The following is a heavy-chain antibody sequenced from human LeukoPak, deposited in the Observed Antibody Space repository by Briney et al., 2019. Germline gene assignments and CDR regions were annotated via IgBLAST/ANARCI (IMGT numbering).Heavy chain of an antibody. CDR3: ARDLSAVAGPDLDY. V-gene: IGHV1-2*02. Sequence: ASVKVSCKASGYTFTSYYMHWVRQAPGQGLEWMGWINPNSGVTTYAQKFQGRITVTRDTSISTAYMELSSLGSDDTAVYYCARDLSAVAGPDLDYWGQGTLVTVSS. D-gene: IGHD6-19*01. CDR2: INPNSGVT. J-gene: IGHJ4*02. CDR1: GYTFTSYY.